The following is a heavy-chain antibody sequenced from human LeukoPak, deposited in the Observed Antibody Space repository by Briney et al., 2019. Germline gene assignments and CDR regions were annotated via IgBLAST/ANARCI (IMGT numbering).Heavy chain of an antibody. V-gene: IGHV1-2*02. CDR1: GYTFTGYY. Sequence: ASVKVSCKASGYTFTGYYMHWVQQAPGQGLEWMGWINPNSGGTNYAQKFQGRVTMTRDTSISTAYMELSRLRSDDTAVYYCARTGDIVLMVYPQYFQHWGQGTLVTVSS. D-gene: IGHD2-8*01. CDR3: ARTGDIVLMVYPQYFQH. J-gene: IGHJ1*01. CDR2: INPNSGGT.